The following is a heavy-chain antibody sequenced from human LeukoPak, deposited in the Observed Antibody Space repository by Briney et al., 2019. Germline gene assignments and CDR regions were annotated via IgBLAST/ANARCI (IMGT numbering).Heavy chain of an antibody. Sequence: SETLSLTCIVSAFSILSGHYGRWIRQPPGGGLEWIGSIHHTADTHYTSSLKSRAAISVDTSKNLFSLKLGTVTAADAAVYFCARSQGISHLRPAFDVWGQGTTVSVSS. CDR2: IHHTADT. J-gene: IGHJ3*01. CDR3: ARSQGISHLRPAFDV. D-gene: IGHD6-13*01. CDR1: AFSILSGHY. V-gene: IGHV4-38-2*02.